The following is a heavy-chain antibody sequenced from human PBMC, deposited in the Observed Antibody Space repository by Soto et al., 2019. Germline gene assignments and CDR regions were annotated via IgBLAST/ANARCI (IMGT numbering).Heavy chain of an antibody. CDR1: GFTFSSYS. D-gene: IGHD2-15*01. CDR2: ISSSSSYI. Sequence: GGSLRLSCAASGFTFSSYSMNWVRQAPGKGLEWVSSISSSSSYIYYADSVKGRFTISRDNAKNSLYLQMNSLRAEDTAVYYCAREIGKDIVVVVAADDAFDIWGQGTMVT. V-gene: IGHV3-21*01. CDR3: AREIGKDIVVVVAADDAFDI. J-gene: IGHJ3*02.